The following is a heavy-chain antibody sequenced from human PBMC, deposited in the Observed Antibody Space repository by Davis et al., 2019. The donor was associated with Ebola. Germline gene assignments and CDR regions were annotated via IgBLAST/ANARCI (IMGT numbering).Heavy chain of an antibody. Sequence: SETLSLTCAVYGGSFSGYYWSWIRQPPGKGLEWIGEINDSGNTNYNPSLKSRVTISVDTSKNQFSLKLSSVTAADTAVYYCASRYDSGYYYYGMDVWGQGTTVTVSS. V-gene: IGHV4-34*01. CDR1: GGSFSGYY. D-gene: IGHD5-12*01. J-gene: IGHJ6*02. CDR2: INDSGNT. CDR3: ASRYDSGYYYYGMDV.